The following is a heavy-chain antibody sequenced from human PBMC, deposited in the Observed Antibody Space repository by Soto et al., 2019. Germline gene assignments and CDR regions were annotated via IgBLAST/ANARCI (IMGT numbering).Heavy chain of an antibody. Sequence: GESLKISCAASGITVSSNYMSWVRQAPGKGLEWVSVIYSGGSTYYADSVKGRFTISRDTSKNTLYLQMNSLRAEDTAVYYCARDLRTPVVTPVRYFDYWGHGTLVTVSS. D-gene: IGHD4-4*01. J-gene: IGHJ4*01. CDR1: GITVSSNY. CDR2: IYSGGST. CDR3: ARDLRTPVVTPVRYFDY. V-gene: IGHV3-53*01.